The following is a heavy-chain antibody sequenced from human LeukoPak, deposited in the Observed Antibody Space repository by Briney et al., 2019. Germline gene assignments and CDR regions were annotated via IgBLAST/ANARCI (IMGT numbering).Heavy chain of an antibody. J-gene: IGHJ5*02. Sequence: GGSLRLSCAASGFTVSSNYMSWVRQAPGKGLEWVSVIYSGGSTYYADSVKGRFTISRDNSKNTLYLQMNSLRAEDTAVYYCASSASSYYYDSSGYHNWFDPWGQGTLVTVSS. CDR3: ASSASSYYYDSSGYHNWFDP. V-gene: IGHV3-66*01. CDR2: IYSGGST. D-gene: IGHD3-22*01. CDR1: GFTVSSNY.